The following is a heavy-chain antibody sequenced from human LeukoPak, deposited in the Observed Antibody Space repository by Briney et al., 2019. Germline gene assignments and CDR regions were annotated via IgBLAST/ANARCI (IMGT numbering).Heavy chain of an antibody. V-gene: IGHV3-30*02. CDR3: AKDGGNFLGRYYFDY. CDR2: IRYDGSNK. Sequence: GGSLRLSCAASGFTFSSYGMHWVRQAPGKGLEWVAFIRYDGSNKYYADSVKGRFTISRDNSKNTLYLQMNSLRAEDTAVYYCAKDGGNFLGRYYFDYWGQGTLVTVSS. J-gene: IGHJ4*02. D-gene: IGHD4-23*01. CDR1: GFTFSSYG.